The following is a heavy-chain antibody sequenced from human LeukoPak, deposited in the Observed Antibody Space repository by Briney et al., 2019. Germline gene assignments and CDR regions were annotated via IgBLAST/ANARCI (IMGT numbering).Heavy chain of an antibody. J-gene: IGHJ4*02. CDR1: GFTFSSYA. Sequence: PGRSLRLSCAASGFTFSSYAMHWVRQAPGKGLEWVAFISYDGSIIYYADSVKGRFTISRDNSKNTLYLQMNSLRVEDTAVYYCARENYGDYYFDYWGQGTLVTVSS. V-gene: IGHV3-30*04. CDR2: ISYDGSII. D-gene: IGHD4-17*01. CDR3: ARENYGDYYFDY.